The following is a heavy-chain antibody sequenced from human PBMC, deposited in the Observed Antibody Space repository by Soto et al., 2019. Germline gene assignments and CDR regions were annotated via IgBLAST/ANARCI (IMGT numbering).Heavy chain of an antibody. CDR3: AKDHNYEFWSGYQYSMDV. V-gene: IGHV3-30*18. CDR1: GFTFSSYG. Sequence: QVQLVESGGGVVQPGRSLRLSCAASGFTFSSYGMHWVRQAPGKGLEWVAVISYDGRNKYYADSVKGRFTISRDNSKNTLYLQMNILRAEDTAVYYCAKDHNYEFWSGYQYSMDVWGKGTTVIVFS. D-gene: IGHD3-3*01. CDR2: ISYDGRNK. J-gene: IGHJ6*04.